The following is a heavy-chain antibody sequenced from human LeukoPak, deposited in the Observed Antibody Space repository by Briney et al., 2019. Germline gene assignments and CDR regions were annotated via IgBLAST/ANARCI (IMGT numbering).Heavy chain of an antibody. D-gene: IGHD6-19*01. J-gene: IGHJ5*02. CDR1: GYTFTSYA. CDR3: AADLGLPSSGWSNWFDP. CDR2: INAGNGNT. V-gene: IGHV1-3*01. Sequence: ASVKVSCKASGYTFTSYAMHWVRQAPGQRLEWMGWINAGNGNTKYSQKFQGRVTITRDTSASTAYMELSSLRSEDTAVYYCAADLGLPSSGWSNWFDPWGQGTLVTVSS.